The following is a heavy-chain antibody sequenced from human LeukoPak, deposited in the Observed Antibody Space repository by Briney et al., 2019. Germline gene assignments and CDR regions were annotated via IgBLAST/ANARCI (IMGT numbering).Heavy chain of an antibody. CDR3: ARSKMLLREGFDY. CDR2: IKYNGYT. J-gene: IGHJ4*02. V-gene: IGHV4-59*01. D-gene: IGHD3-16*01. CDR1: GGSINNDY. Sequence: SETLSLTCTVSGGSINNDYWSWIRQPPGKGLEWLGYIKYNGYTNYNPSLKSRVTMSIDASKRQFSLKLSSVTAADTAVYYCARSKMLLREGFDYWGQGTLVTVSS.